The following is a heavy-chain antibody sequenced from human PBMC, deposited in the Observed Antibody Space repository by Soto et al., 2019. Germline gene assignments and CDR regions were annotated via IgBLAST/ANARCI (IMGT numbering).Heavy chain of an antibody. V-gene: IGHV3-30-3*01. Sequence: GGSLRLSCAASGFTFSSYAMHWVRQAPGKGLEWVAVISYDGSNKYYADSVKGRFTISRDNSKNTLYLQMNSLRAEDTAVYYCARSPLNLYGGNDYWGQGTLVTVSS. J-gene: IGHJ4*02. CDR2: ISYDGSNK. CDR3: ARSPLNLYGGNDY. CDR1: GFTFSSYA. D-gene: IGHD4-17*01.